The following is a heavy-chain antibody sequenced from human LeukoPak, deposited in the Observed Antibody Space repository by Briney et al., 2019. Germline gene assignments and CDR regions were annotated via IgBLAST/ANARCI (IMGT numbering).Heavy chain of an antibody. CDR2: IYTSGST. CDR3: ARVRTYYYDSSGYYGAPGAFDI. D-gene: IGHD3-22*01. J-gene: IGHJ3*02. CDR1: GGSISSYY. Sequence: KASETLSLTCTVSGGSISSYYWSWIRQPAGKGLEWIGRIYTSGSTNYNPSLKSRVTMSVDTSKNQFSLKLSSVTAADTAVYYCARVRTYYYDSSGYYGAPGAFDIWGQGTMVTASS. V-gene: IGHV4-4*07.